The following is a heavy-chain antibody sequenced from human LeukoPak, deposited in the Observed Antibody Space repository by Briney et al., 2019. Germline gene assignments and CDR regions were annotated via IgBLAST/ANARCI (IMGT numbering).Heavy chain of an antibody. CDR3: ANSITVTTPYFDY. Sequence: SETLSLTCAVYGGSFSGYYWSWIRQPPGKGLEWIGEINHSGSTNYNPSLKSRVTISVDTSKNQFSLNLSSVTAADTAVYYCANSITVTTPYFDYWGQGTLVTVSS. CDR2: INHSGST. V-gene: IGHV4-34*01. J-gene: IGHJ4*02. D-gene: IGHD4-11*01. CDR1: GGSFSGYY.